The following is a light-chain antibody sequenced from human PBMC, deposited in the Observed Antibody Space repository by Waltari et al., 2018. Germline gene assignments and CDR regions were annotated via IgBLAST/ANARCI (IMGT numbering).Light chain of an antibody. CDR1: SSNIGSNP. J-gene: IGLJ2*01. CDR2: TNS. CDR3: ASWDDSLSSVV. V-gene: IGLV1-44*01. Sequence: QSVLTQPPSASGTPGQKVTISCSGSSSNIGSNPVNWYQQLPGTAPKLLIFTNSQGPLGVPDRFVGSKSGTSASLAISGLQSEHEADYYCASWDDSLSSVVFGGGTKLTVL.